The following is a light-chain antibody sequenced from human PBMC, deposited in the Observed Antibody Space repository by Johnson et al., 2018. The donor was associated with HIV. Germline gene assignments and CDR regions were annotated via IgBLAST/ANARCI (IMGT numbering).Light chain of an antibody. CDR1: SSNIGSNT. Sequence: QSVLTQPPSASGTPGQRVTISCSGSSSNIGSNTVNWYQHLPGTAPNLLIYRDIQRPSGVPDRFSASKSGTSASLAISGLQAEDEADDYCAAWDDSLNGHYVFGTGTKVTVL. CDR2: RDI. CDR3: AAWDDSLNGHYV. V-gene: IGLV1-44*01. J-gene: IGLJ1*01.